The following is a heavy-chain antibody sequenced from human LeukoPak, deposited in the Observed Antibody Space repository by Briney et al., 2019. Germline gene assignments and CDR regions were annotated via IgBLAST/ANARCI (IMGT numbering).Heavy chain of an antibody. V-gene: IGHV3-74*01. CDR2: INSDGSTI. CDR1: GFTFSSYW. CDR3: AKLKRSWFDP. Sequence: GGSLRLSCAASGFTFSSYWVHWVRQAPGKGLEWVARINSDGSTINHADSVRGRFTISRDNSKNTLYLQMNSLRAEDTAVYYCAKLKRSWFDPWGQGTLVTVSS. J-gene: IGHJ5*02. D-gene: IGHD5-24*01.